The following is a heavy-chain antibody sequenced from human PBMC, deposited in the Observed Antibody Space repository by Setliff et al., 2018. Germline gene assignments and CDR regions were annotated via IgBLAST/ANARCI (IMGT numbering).Heavy chain of an antibody. J-gene: IGHJ3*02. D-gene: IGHD7-27*01. V-gene: IGHV4-4*07. CDR3: ARGPGAATGAGFDI. CDR1: GGSISGNY. CDR2: MYGNS. Sequence: SETLSLTCTVSGGSISGNYWTWIRQPAGKGLEWIGRMYGNSNYTPSLKSRVTMSIDTSKNTFSLQLSSVTAADTTVYYCARGPGAATGAGFDIWGQGTMVTVSS.